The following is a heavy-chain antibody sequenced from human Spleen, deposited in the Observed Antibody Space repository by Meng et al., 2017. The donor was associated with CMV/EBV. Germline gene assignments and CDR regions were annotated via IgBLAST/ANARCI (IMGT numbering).Heavy chain of an antibody. Sequence: GGSLRLSCAASGFTVSSNYMSWVRQAPGRGPEWVSVIYSGGSTYYADSVKGRFTISRDNSKNTLYLQLNSLRAEDTAVYYCARDKWQLGMDVWGQGTTVTVSS. CDR2: IYSGGST. V-gene: IGHV3-53*01. J-gene: IGHJ6*02. CDR1: GFTVSSNY. D-gene: IGHD1-26*01. CDR3: ARDKWQLGMDV.